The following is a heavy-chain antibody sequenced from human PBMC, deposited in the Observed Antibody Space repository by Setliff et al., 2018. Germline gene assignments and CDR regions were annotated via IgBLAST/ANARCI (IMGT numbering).Heavy chain of an antibody. CDR2: TIPMFGTT. V-gene: IGHV1-69*05. CDR3: AREGVDTRSSTDYRYYMDV. J-gene: IGHJ6*03. D-gene: IGHD5-18*01. CDR1: GGTFSSYG. Sequence: SVKVSCKASGGTFSSYGITWVRQPPGQGLEWMGGTIPMFGTTNYAQKFQGRVTIITDASTSTSYMALSSLTSADTAVYYCAREGVDTRSSTDYRYYMDVWGKGTTVTVSS.